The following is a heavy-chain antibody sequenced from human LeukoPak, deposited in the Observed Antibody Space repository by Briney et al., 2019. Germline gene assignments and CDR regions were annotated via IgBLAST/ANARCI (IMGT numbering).Heavy chain of an antibody. CDR1: GFTVSSNY. J-gene: IGHJ4*02. Sequence: TGGPLRLSCAASGFTVSSNYMSWVRQAPGKGLEWVSVIYSGGSTYYADSVKGRFTISRDNSKNTLYLQMNSLRAEDTAVYYCARGTSGVTRNFDYWGQGTLVTVSS. CDR2: IYSGGST. CDR3: ARGTSGVTRNFDY. V-gene: IGHV3-53*01. D-gene: IGHD3-10*01.